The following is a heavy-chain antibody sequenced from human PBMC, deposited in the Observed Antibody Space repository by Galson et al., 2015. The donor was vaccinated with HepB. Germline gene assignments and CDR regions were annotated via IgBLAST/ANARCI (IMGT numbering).Heavy chain of an antibody. D-gene: IGHD6-13*01. CDR2: IRSKAYGGTT. J-gene: IGHJ4*02. V-gene: IGHV3-49*04. CDR3: TRAPPQRRRIAAAGELDY. CDR1: GFTFGDYA. Sequence: SLRLSCAASGFTFGDYAMSWVRQAPGKGLEWVGFIRSKAYGGTTEYAASVKGRFTISRDDSKSIAYLQMNSLKTEDTAVYYCTRAPPQRRRIAAAGELDYWGQGTLVTVSS.